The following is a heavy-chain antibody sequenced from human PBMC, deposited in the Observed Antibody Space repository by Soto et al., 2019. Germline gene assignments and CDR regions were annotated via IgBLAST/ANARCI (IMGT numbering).Heavy chain of an antibody. CDR1: GFTFSSYS. CDR3: ARGSYDSSGYPIDY. J-gene: IGHJ4*02. Sequence: EVQLVESGGGLVKPGGSLRLSCAASGFTFSSYSMNWVRQAPGKGLEWVSSISSSSSYIYYADSVKGRFTISRDNAKNSLYLQMNSLRAEDTAVYYCARGSYDSSGYPIDYWGQGTLVTVSS. D-gene: IGHD3-22*01. CDR2: ISSSSSYI. V-gene: IGHV3-21*01.